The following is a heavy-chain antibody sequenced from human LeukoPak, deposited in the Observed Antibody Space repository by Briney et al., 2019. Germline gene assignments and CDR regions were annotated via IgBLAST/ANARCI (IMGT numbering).Heavy chain of an antibody. CDR1: GYTFTSYY. J-gene: IGHJ6*03. CDR3: ARDRGPYDYVWGSYRIYYYYMDV. CDR2: INPSGGST. D-gene: IGHD3-16*02. Sequence: VASVKVSCKASGYTFTSYYMHWVRQAPGQGLEWMGIINPSGGSTSYAQKFQGRVTITADESTSTAYMELSSLRSEDTAVYYCARDRGPYDYVWGSYRIYYYYMDVWGKGTTVTVSS. V-gene: IGHV1-46*01.